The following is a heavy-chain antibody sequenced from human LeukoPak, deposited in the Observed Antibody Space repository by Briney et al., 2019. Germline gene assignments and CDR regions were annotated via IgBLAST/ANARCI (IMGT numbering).Heavy chain of an antibody. Sequence: PGGSLRLSCTASGFTFSRSWMNWISQAPGKGLEWVANINPDGDGMRFVDSVKGRFTMSRDNAQSSLHLQMNSLRVEDTAFYYCAAWTDRGYSYWGQGVLVTVSS. D-gene: IGHD5-12*01. CDR3: AAWTDRGYSY. J-gene: IGHJ4*02. CDR1: GFTFSRSW. CDR2: INPDGDGM. V-gene: IGHV3-7*01.